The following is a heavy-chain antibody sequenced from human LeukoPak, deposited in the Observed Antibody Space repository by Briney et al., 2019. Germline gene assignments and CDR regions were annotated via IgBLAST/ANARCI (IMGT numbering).Heavy chain of an antibody. CDR2: IDSSGSTK. CDR1: GFTFRSYE. CDR3: ARDSVRGGRYGMDV. Sequence: GGSLRLSCAASGFTFRSYEMNWDRQAPGKGLEWVSYIDSSGSTKYYADSVKGRFTISRDNAKNSVSLLMNSLRADDTAVYYCARDSVRGGRYGMDVWGQGTTVTVSS. J-gene: IGHJ6*02. V-gene: IGHV3-48*03. D-gene: IGHD3-10*01.